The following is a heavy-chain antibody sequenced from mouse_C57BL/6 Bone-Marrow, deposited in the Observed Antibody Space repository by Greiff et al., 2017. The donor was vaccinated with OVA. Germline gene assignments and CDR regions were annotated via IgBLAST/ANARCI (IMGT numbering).Heavy chain of an antibody. CDR3: TTGGSREYFDV. J-gene: IGHJ1*03. D-gene: IGHD1-1*01. V-gene: IGHV14-1*01. CDR2: IDPEDGDT. CDR1: GFNIKDYY. Sequence: VQLQQSGAELVRPGASVKLSCTASGFNIKDYYMHWVKQRPEQGLEWIGRIDPEDGDTEYAPKFQGKATMTADTSSNTAYLQLSSLTSEDTAVDYCTTGGSREYFDVWGTGTTVTVSS.